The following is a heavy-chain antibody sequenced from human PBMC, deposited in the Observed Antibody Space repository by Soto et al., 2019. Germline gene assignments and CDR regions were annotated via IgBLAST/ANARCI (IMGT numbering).Heavy chain of an antibody. CDR1: GYTFTSYG. J-gene: IGHJ4*02. Sequence: QVQLVQSGAEVKKPGASVKVSCKASGYTFTSYGISWVRQAPGQGLEWMGWISAYNGNTNYAQKLQGRVNMTTDTSTSTAYMELGSMRSDDTAVYYCARDPEAGDSSSWYCDCLGQGTLVTVSS. CDR2: ISAYNGNT. CDR3: ARDPEAGDSSSWYCDC. V-gene: IGHV1-18*01. D-gene: IGHD6-13*01.